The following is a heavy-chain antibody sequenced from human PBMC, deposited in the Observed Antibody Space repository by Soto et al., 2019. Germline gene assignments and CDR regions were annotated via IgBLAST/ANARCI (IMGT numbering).Heavy chain of an antibody. V-gene: IGHV3-7*03. Sequence: EVQLVESGGGLAQPGGSLRLSCVASGFTFTTYWMSWVRQAPGKGLEWVANIRQDGGAQYYVDSVKGRFTISRDNAKNSVYLQMDTLRAEDTAVYYCVRGGHGSGSYLGSYWGQGILVTVSS. CDR1: GFTFTTYW. CDR2: IRQDGGAQ. D-gene: IGHD3-10*01. J-gene: IGHJ4*02. CDR3: VRGGHGSGSYLGSY.